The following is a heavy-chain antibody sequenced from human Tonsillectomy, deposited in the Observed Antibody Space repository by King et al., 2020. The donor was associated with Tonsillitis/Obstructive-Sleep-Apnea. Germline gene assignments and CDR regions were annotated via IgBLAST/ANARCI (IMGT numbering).Heavy chain of an antibody. CDR2: VNDSGRS. D-gene: IGHD2-15*01. Sequence: VQLQQGGAGLLKPSETLSLTCGVFGGSFSGYYWSWIRQPPGKGLEWIGEVNDSGRSNYNPSLQSRVAISVDTSKQQFSLRLNSLTAADTAVYYCARAGIIVDDAFDIWGHGTVVTVSS. CDR1: GGSFSGYY. V-gene: IGHV4-34*01. J-gene: IGHJ3*02. CDR3: ARAGIIVDDAFDI.